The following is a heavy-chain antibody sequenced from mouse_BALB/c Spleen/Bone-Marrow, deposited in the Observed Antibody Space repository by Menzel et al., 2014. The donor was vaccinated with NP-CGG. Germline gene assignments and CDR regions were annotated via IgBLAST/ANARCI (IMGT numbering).Heavy chain of an antibody. CDR1: GYTFTSYW. Sequence: QVQLQQSGADLVKPGASVKLSCKASGYTFTSYWMHWVKQRPGQGLDWIGEIDPSDSYTNYNQKFKGKATLTVDKSSSTAYMQLSSLTSEDSAVYYCARGLYGDSVYWGQSTTLTVSS. V-gene: IGHV1-69*02. J-gene: IGHJ2*01. CDR3: ARGLYGDSVY. D-gene: IGHD2-13*01. CDR2: IDPSDSYT.